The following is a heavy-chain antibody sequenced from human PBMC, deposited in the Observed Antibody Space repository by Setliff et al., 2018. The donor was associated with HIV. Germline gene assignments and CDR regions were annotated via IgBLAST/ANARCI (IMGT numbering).Heavy chain of an antibody. V-gene: IGHV3-11*04. CDR2: ISSSSSTI. J-gene: IGHJ4*02. D-gene: IGHD2-2*01. CDR1: GFTFSDYY. CDR3: AREGTDCSTTSCPFDY. Sequence: PGGSLRLSCAASGFTFSDYYMTWIRQAPGTGLEWVPSISSSSSTIYYADSVKGRFTISRDNTKKSLHLQMNGLRAEDSAVYYCAREGTDCSTTSCPFDYWGQGALVTVSS.